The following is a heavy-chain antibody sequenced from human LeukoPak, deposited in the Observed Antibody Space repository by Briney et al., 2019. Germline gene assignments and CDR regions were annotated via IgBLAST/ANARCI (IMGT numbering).Heavy chain of an antibody. D-gene: IGHD4-17*01. J-gene: IGHJ3*02. V-gene: IGHV4-59*11. CDR2: ISYIGST. Sequence: SETLSLTCAVSGDSFSSHYWTWIRQPPGRGLEWIGYISYIGSTNYNPSLECRVTSSIVSSKNQFSLKLSSVTTADTAVKYFARDLVPVTKGVDIWGRGTMVSVSS. CDR1: GDSFSSHY. CDR3: ARDLVPVTKGVDI.